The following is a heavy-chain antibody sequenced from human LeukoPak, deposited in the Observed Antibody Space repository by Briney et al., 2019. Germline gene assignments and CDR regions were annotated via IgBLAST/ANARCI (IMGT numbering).Heavy chain of an antibody. CDR1: GGTFSSYA. CDR2: IIPILGIA. CDR3: ASGDYSDYYYYGMDV. D-gene: IGHD3-16*01. Sequence: SVKVSCKASGGTFSSYAISWVRQAPGQGLEWIGRIIPILGIANYAQKIQGRVTITADKSTSTAYMELSSLRSEDTAVYYCASGDYSDYYYYGMDVWGQGTTVTVSS. J-gene: IGHJ6*02. V-gene: IGHV1-69*10.